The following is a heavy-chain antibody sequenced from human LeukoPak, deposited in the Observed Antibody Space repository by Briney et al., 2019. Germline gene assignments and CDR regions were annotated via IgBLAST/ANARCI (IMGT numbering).Heavy chain of an antibody. Sequence: GASVKVSCKASGGTFSTYAISWVRQAPGQGLEWMGGIIPIFGTANYAQKFQGRVTITTDESTSTAYMELSSLRSEDTAVYYCARDRRDSSGYHFDYWGQGTLVTVSS. V-gene: IGHV1-69*05. CDR3: ARDRRDSSGYHFDY. J-gene: IGHJ4*02. CDR1: GGTFSTYA. D-gene: IGHD3-22*01. CDR2: IIPIFGTA.